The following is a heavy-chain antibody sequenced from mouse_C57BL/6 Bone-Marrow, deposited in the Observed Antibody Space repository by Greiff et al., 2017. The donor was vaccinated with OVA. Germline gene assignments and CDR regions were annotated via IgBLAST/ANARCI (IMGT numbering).Heavy chain of an antibody. CDR3: ARDYYGSPWFAY. CDR2: ISYDGSN. Sequence: EVKLQESGPGLVKPSQSLSLTCSVTGYSFTSGYYWNWIRQFPGNKLEWMGYISYDGSNNYNPSLKNRIPITRDTSKNQFFLKLNSVTTEDTATYYCARDYYGSPWFAYWGQGTLVTVSA. J-gene: IGHJ3*01. CDR1: GYSFTSGYY. D-gene: IGHD1-1*01. V-gene: IGHV3-6*01.